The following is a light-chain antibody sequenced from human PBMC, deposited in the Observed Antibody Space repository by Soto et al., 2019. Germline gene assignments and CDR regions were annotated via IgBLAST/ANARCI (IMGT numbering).Light chain of an antibody. CDR1: SSNIGNNY. CDR3: CSYTSSGTLYV. Sequence: QSVLTQSPSVSAAPGQKVTISCSGSSSNIGNNYVSWYQQLPGTAPKFLLYEVSNRPSGVSHRFSGSKSGNTASLTISGLQAEDEADYYCCSYTSSGTLYVFGTGTKLTVL. V-gene: IGLV1-51*01. J-gene: IGLJ1*01. CDR2: EVS.